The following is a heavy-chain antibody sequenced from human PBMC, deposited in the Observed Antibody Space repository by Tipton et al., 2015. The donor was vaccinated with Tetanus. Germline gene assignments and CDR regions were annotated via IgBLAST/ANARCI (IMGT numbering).Heavy chain of an antibody. CDR3: ARVYFYDSGGYYRTPGFDS. Sequence: LRLSCTVSGGSVRSGDYSWNWIRQPPGKGLEWLAYASYSGRTNSNYSLKSRITISQDTSKNQFSLKLSSVTAADTAMFYCARVYFYDSGGYYRTPGFDSWGQGTLVTVSS. J-gene: IGHJ4*02. V-gene: IGHV4-61*08. D-gene: IGHD3-22*01. CDR1: GGSVRSGDYS. CDR2: ASYSGRT.